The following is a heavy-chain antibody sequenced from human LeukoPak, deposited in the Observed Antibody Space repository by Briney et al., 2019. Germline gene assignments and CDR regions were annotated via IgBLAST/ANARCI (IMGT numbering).Heavy chain of an antibody. Sequence: SESLFLACTVYLYSFSRGYYWDWLRQSPGKGLECIWCLYHGASTYYNPSLRSRVIVSVDTSKIHFSLQMSSVTAADTVVYYCARDLSSCAGDCFADGFDYWGQGALVTVSS. D-gene: IGHD2-21*02. J-gene: IGHJ4*02. V-gene: IGHV4-38-2*02. CDR2: LYHGAST. CDR3: ARDLSSCAGDCFADGFDY. CDR1: LYSFSRGYY.